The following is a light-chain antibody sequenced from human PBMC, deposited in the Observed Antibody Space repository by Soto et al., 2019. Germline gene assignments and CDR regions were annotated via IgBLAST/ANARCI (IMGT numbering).Light chain of an antibody. CDR3: QQYENRPT. Sequence: QMTQSPSSLSACVGDRVTSTCQASQNINNYLNWYQQKPGRAPKLLIYDASNLEAGVPSRFRGSGSGTDFTFTISRLQPEDIATYYCQQYENRPTFGQGTRLEIK. V-gene: IGKV1-33*01. CDR2: DAS. CDR1: QNINNY. J-gene: IGKJ5*01.